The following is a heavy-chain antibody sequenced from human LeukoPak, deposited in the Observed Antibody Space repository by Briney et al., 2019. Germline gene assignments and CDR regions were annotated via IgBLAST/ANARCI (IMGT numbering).Heavy chain of an antibody. D-gene: IGHD1-26*01. J-gene: IGHJ4*02. CDR2: ISAYNGNT. V-gene: IGHV1-18*01. Sequence: GASVKVSCKASGFSFTSFGFSWVRQAPGQELEWMGWISAYNGNTNYAQNLQGRVTMTTDASTSTVYMELRSLRSEDTAVYYCAGDDEGGSPYHWGQGTLVTVSS. CDR1: GFSFTSFG. CDR3: AGDDEGGSPYH.